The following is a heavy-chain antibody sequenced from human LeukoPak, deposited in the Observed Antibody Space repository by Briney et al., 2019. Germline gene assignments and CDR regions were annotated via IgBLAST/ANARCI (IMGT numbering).Heavy chain of an antibody. D-gene: IGHD2/OR15-2a*01. Sequence: GGSLRLSCAASGLTFQNTWTHWIRQAPGEGLVWVSRIINDGITTTYADSVKGRFTISRDNAKKTLYLQMNSLRADDTAVYYCAADGEYAFLVWGQGTMVTVSS. J-gene: IGHJ3*01. CDR2: IINDGITT. CDR3: AADGEYAFLV. V-gene: IGHV3-74*01. CDR1: GLTFQNTW.